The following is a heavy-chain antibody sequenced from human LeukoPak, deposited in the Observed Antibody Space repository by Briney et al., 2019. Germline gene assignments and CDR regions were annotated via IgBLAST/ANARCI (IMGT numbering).Heavy chain of an antibody. CDR3: AKGPVSAIVRGTSLDY. V-gene: IGHV3-23*01. J-gene: IGHJ4*02. Sequence: PGGSLRLSCAASGFTFSNYAMNWVRQAPGKGLEWVSLSWSTGSTYYADSVKGRFSISRDDSKNTLHLHMNSLRVEDTAVYYCAKGPVSAIVRGTSLDYWGQGTLVTV. CDR2: SWSTGST. D-gene: IGHD1-26*01. CDR1: GFTFSNYA.